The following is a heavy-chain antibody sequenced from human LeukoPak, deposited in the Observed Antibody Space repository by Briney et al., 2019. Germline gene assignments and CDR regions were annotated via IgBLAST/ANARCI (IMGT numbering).Heavy chain of an antibody. CDR1: GFTFSSYW. CDR3: ARGGGKYQLLYTHYYYYGMDV. Sequence: GGSLRLSCAASGFTFSSYWMSWVRQAPGKGLEWVANIKQDGSEKYYVDSVKGRFTISRDNSKNTLYLQMNSLRAEDTAVYYCARGGGKYQLLYTHYYYYGMDVWGQGTTVTVSS. J-gene: IGHJ6*02. V-gene: IGHV3-7*01. D-gene: IGHD2-2*02. CDR2: IKQDGSEK.